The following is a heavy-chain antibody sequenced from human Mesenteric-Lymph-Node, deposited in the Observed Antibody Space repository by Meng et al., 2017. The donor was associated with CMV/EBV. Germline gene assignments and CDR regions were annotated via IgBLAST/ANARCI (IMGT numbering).Heavy chain of an antibody. J-gene: IGHJ3*02. Sequence: GESLKISCAASGFTFNTYAMYWVRQAPGGGLEWMAIVSYDGSNEFYADSVKGRFTISRDNAKNSLYLQMNSLRAEDTAVYYCARDRGYCSSTSCYGNAFDIWGQGTMVTVSS. CDR1: GFTFNTYA. V-gene: IGHV3-30-3*01. D-gene: IGHD2-2*01. CDR2: VSYDGSNE. CDR3: ARDRGYCSSTSCYGNAFDI.